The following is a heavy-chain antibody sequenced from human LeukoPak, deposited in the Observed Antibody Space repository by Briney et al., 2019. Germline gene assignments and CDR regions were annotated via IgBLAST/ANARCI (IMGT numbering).Heavy chain of an antibody. Sequence: SGPTLVNPTQTLTLTCTFSGFSLSTSGVSVGWIRQPPGKALEWLALIYWNDDKRYSPSLKSRLTITKDTSKNQVVLRMTNMDPVDTATYFCAHRPPYYGSGSYDYWGQGTLVTVSS. J-gene: IGHJ4*02. D-gene: IGHD3-10*01. V-gene: IGHV2-5*01. CDR1: GFSLSTSGVS. CDR3: AHRPPYYGSGSYDY. CDR2: IYWNDDK.